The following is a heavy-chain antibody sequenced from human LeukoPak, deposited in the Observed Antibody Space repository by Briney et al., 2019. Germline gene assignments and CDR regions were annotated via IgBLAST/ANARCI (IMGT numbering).Heavy chain of an antibody. D-gene: IGHD3-22*01. CDR3: VRDWGYDSSGYWQKYFDT. V-gene: IGHV3-23*01. CDR2: ISGSGGNT. CDR1: GFTFSSYG. Sequence: GGSLRLSCAASGFTFSSYGMSWVRQAPGKGLEWVSAISGSGGNTYYADSVKGRVTISRDNSKNTLYLQMNSLRAEDTAVYYCVRDWGYDSSGYWQKYFDTWGQGTLVTVSS. J-gene: IGHJ4*02.